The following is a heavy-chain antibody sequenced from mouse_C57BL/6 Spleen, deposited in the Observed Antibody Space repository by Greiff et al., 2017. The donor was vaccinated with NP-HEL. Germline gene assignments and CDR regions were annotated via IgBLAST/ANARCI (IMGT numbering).Heavy chain of an antibody. D-gene: IGHD1-1*01. CDR1: CYTFPSYT. J-gene: IGHJ3*01. V-gene: IGHV1-4*01. CDR3: AREGLDGSTHWFAY. CDR2: ITPSSVST. Sequence: VQLQPSGAELARPGASVKMSCKASCYTFPSYTMHCVKQRPGQGLEWICYITPSSVSTKYNQKFKYKATLTADKSSSTAYMQLSSLTSEDSAVYYCAREGLDGSTHWFAYWGQGTLVTVSA.